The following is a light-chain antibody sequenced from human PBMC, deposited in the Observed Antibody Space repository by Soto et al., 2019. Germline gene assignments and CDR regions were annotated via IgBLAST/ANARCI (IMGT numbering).Light chain of an antibody. J-gene: IGLJ2*01. CDR2: DVS. Sequence: QSALTQPASVSGSPGQSITISCTGTSSDVGGYNYVSWYQQHPGKAPKLMIYDVSNRPSGVSDRFSGSKSGNTASLTISGLQAEDEADYYWSSYTSSTTRVVFGEGTQLTVL. V-gene: IGLV2-14*01. CDR1: SSDVGGYNY. CDR3: SSYTSSTTRVV.